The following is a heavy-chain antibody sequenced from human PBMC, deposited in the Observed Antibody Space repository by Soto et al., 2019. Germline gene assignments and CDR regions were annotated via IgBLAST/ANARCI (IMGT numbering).Heavy chain of an antibody. CDR1: GFTFSSYG. J-gene: IGHJ3*02. Sequence: QVQLVESGGGVVQPGRSLRLSCAASGFTFSSYGMHWVRQAPGKGLEWVAVIWYDGSNKYYADSVKGRFTISRDNSKNTLYLQMNSLRAEDTAVYYCASVPQWFGNDAFDIWGQGTMVTVSS. V-gene: IGHV3-33*01. CDR2: IWYDGSNK. D-gene: IGHD3-10*01. CDR3: ASVPQWFGNDAFDI.